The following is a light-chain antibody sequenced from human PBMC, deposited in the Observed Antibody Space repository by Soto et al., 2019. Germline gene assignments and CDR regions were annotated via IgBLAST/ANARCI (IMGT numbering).Light chain of an antibody. CDR2: DAS. V-gene: IGKV1-33*01. Sequence: IQLTQSTSSLYASVGDRVTITCQASQNINNYLNWYQQKPGRAPKLLIYDASNLEAGVPSRFRGSGSGTDFTFTISRLQPEDFATYYCQQYENLPTFGQGTRLEIK. J-gene: IGKJ5*01. CDR3: QQYENLPT. CDR1: QNINNY.